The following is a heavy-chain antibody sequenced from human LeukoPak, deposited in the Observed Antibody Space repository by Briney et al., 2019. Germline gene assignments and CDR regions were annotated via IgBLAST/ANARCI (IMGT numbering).Heavy chain of an antibody. Sequence: GGSLRLSCAASGFTFSSYEMNWVRQAPGKGLEWVSYISSSGSPTYYADSVKGRFTISRDNAKNSLYLQINSLRAEDTALYYCASGAQSDYWGQGTLVTVSS. CDR1: GFTFSSYE. CDR2: ISSSGSPT. CDR3: ASGAQSDY. V-gene: IGHV3-48*03. D-gene: IGHD1-26*01. J-gene: IGHJ4*02.